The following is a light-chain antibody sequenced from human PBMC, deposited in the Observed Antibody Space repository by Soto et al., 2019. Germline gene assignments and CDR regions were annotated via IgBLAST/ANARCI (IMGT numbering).Light chain of an antibody. V-gene: IGKV3-20*01. CDR2: GVS. Sequence: EIVLTQSPDTLSLSPGERATLSCRASQSVSSTYLAWYQQKPGKAPRLLIYGVSIRSTGIPDTFSGSGSGTDFTLTISRMEPEDLAVYYCQRNDISTFPFGQGTKLEIK. CDR3: QRNDISTFP. J-gene: IGKJ2*01. CDR1: QSVSSTY.